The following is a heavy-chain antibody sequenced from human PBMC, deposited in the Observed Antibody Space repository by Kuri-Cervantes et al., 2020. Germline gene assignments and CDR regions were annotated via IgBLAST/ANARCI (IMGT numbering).Heavy chain of an antibody. CDR1: GFTFSTYW. D-gene: IGHD6-6*01. CDR3: ARESRGYSSSSGSSDY. J-gene: IGHJ4*02. V-gene: IGHV3-7*01. Sequence: GESLKISCAISGFTFSTYWMTWVRQAPGKGLEWVANINQDESEKYYVESVKGRFTISRDNAKNSLYLQMNSLRAEDTAVYYCARESRGYSSSSGSSDYWGQGTLVTVSS. CDR2: INQDESEK.